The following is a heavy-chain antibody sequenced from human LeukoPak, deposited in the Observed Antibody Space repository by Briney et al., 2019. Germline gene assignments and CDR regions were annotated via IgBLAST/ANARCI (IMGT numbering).Heavy chain of an antibody. D-gene: IGHD6-13*01. V-gene: IGHV4-34*01. Sequence: SETLSLTCAVYGGSFSGYYWSWIRQPPGKGLEWIGEINHSGSTNYNPSLKSRVTISVDTSKNQFSLKLSSVTTADTAVYYCARGGLIAAAGTGWFDPWGQGTLVTVSS. J-gene: IGHJ5*02. CDR2: INHSGST. CDR3: ARGGLIAAAGTGWFDP. CDR1: GGSFSGYY.